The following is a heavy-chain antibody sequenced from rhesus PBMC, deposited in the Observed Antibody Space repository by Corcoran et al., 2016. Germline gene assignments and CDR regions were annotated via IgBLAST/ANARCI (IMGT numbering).Heavy chain of an antibody. CDR1: GGSISGYYY. J-gene: IGHJ5-1*01. CDR3: ARYNFWTGLRFDV. V-gene: IGHV4S14*01. CDR2: IYGSGGGN. Sequence: QVQLQESGPGVVKPSETLSLTCAVSGGSISGYYYWSWIRQPPGKGLGWIGSIYGSGGGNYLNPSLKSRVTLSVDTSKIQFSLKLSSVTAADTAVYYCARYNFWTGLRFDVWGPGVLVTVSS. D-gene: IGHD3-3*01.